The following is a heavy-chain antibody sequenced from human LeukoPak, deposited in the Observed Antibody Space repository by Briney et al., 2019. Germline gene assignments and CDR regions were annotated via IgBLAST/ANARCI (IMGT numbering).Heavy chain of an antibody. CDR3: AREERRLWFGTYGMDV. D-gene: IGHD3-10*01. J-gene: IGHJ6*02. Sequence: SETLSLTCTVSGGSISSSSYYWGWIRQPPGKGLEWIGSIYYSGSTYYNPSLKSRVTISVDTSKNQFSLKLTSVTAADTAVYYCAREERRLWFGTYGMDVWGQGTTVTVSS. V-gene: IGHV4-39*07. CDR2: IYYSGST. CDR1: GGSISSSSYY.